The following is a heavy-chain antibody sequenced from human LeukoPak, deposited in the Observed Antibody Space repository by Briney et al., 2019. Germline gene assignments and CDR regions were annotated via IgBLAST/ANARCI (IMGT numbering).Heavy chain of an antibody. D-gene: IGHD1-26*01. Sequence: GGSLRLSCAASGFTFSSYAMSWVRQAPGKGLEWVSAISGSGGGTYYADSVKGRFSISRDNSKNTLYLQLNSLRAEDTAVYYCAKLSGSYSDSYYFDYWGQGTLVTVSS. CDR1: GFTFSSYA. CDR2: ISGSGGGT. CDR3: AKLSGSYSDSYYFDY. J-gene: IGHJ4*02. V-gene: IGHV3-23*01.